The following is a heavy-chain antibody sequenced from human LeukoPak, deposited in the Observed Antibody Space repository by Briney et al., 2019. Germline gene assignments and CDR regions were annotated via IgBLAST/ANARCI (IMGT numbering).Heavy chain of an antibody. CDR2: IWYDGSKT. V-gene: IGHV3-33*01. CDR1: GFTFSSYG. Sequence: GRSLRLSCVASGFTFSSYGMHWVRQAPGKGLEWVAVIWYDGSKTYYADSVKGRFTISRDNSKNTLYLQMNSLRAEDTAVYYCARGSPYYYDTSGYYNWFDPWGQRTLATVSS. J-gene: IGHJ5*02. CDR3: ARGSPYYYDTSGYYNWFDP. D-gene: IGHD3-22*01.